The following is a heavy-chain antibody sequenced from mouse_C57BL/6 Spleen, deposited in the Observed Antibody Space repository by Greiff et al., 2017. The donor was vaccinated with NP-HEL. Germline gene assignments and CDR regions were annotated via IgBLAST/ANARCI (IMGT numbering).Heavy chain of an antibody. Sequence: QVQLQQPGAELVRPGSSVKLSCKASGYTFTSYWMHWVKQRPIQGLEWIGNIDPSDSETHYNQKFKDKATLTVDKSSSTAYMQLSSLTSEDSAVYYCARGEKLQGVWFAYWGQGTLVTVSA. CDR1: GYTFTSYW. D-gene: IGHD3-2*02. J-gene: IGHJ3*01. V-gene: IGHV1-52*01. CDR2: IDPSDSET. CDR3: ARGEKLQGVWFAY.